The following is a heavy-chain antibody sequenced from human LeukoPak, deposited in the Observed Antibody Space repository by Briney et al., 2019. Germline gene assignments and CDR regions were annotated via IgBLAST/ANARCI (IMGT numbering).Heavy chain of an antibody. V-gene: IGHV3-21*01. J-gene: IGHJ4*02. CDR1: GFTFSSYT. CDR2: ISTSSSYI. CDR3: AKDEVGGHFEY. Sequence: PGGSLRLSCAASGFTFSSYTMNWVRQAPGKGLEWVSFISTSSSYIYYADSVKGRFTISRDNAKNSVHLQMNNLRVEDTAVYYCAKDEVGGHFEYWGQGILVTVSS.